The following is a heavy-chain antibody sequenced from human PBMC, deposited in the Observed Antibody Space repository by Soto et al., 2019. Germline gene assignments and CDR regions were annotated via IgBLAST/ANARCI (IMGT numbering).Heavy chain of an antibody. CDR1: GASISDGNYY. Sequence: QVQLQESCPGLVKPSQTLSLTCSVSGASISDGNYYWTWIRQSPARGLEWIGYVYYSGSTYYNPSLQSRVTISADTSNNYYSLKLNSVTVADTAVYFCARGRGLDFWGQGILVTVSS. D-gene: IGHD3-16*01. CDR3: ARGRGLDF. V-gene: IGHV4-30-4*01. J-gene: IGHJ4*02. CDR2: VYYSGST.